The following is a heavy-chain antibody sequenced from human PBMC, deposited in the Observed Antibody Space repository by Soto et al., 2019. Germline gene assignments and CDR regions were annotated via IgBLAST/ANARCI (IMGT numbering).Heavy chain of an antibody. J-gene: IGHJ4*02. CDR2: VKSDGTTA. V-gene: IGHV3-74*01. CDR3: ASLLASTYSPRPFDF. D-gene: IGHD2-15*01. Sequence: GSLRLSCEASGFAFTSYWMHWVRQAPGKGLVWVAGVKSDGTTATYADSVRGRFTISRDNAKNTLYLQMNSLSAEDTAVYYCASLLASTYSPRPFDFWGQVTQVTVSS. CDR1: GFAFTSYW.